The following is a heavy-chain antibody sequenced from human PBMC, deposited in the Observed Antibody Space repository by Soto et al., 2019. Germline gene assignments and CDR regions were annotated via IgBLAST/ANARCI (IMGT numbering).Heavy chain of an antibody. CDR2: ISAYNGNT. Sequence: ASVKVSCKASGYTFTSYGISWVRQAPGQGLEWMGWISAYNGNTNYAQKLQGRVTMTTDTSTSTAYMELRSLRSDDTAVYYCARDRGYGWLWGMDVWVQGTTVTVSS. CDR3: ARDRGYGWLWGMDV. CDR1: GYTFTSYG. V-gene: IGHV1-18*01. D-gene: IGHD6-19*01. J-gene: IGHJ6*02.